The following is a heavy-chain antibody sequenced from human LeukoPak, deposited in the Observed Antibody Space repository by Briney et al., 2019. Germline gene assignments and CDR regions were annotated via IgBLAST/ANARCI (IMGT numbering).Heavy chain of an antibody. CDR2: IKSKPAGETT. Sequence: GGSLRLACAASGFTFSNAWMNWVRQAPGKGLEWVAHIKSKPAGETTTYAAPVKGRFTISRDDSRNTLYLQMNSLKTEDTAVYYCTTCGGDCFFNYWGQGTLVTVSS. V-gene: IGHV3-15*01. CDR3: TTCGGDCFFNY. D-gene: IGHD2-21*02. J-gene: IGHJ4*02. CDR1: GFTFSNAW.